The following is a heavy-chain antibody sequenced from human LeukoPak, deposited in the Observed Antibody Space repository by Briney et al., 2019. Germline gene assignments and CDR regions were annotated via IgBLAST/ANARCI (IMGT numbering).Heavy chain of an antibody. V-gene: IGHV3-74*01. CDR3: AKHGGVVPAAMYYYMDV. CDR2: ISSDGTNT. J-gene: IGHJ6*03. D-gene: IGHD2-2*01. Sequence: GGSLRLSCAASGFTFSSHWMHWVRQAPGKGLVWVSRISSDGTNTNYADSVKGRFTISRDNSKNTLYLQMNSLRAEDTAVYYCAKHGGVVPAAMYYYMDVWGKGTTVTVSS. CDR1: GFTFSSHW.